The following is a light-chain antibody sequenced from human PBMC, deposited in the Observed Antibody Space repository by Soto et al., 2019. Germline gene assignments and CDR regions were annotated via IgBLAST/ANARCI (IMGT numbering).Light chain of an antibody. CDR1: QSVSRTY. CDR2: GAS. Sequence: EIVLTQSPGTLSLSPGERATLSCRASQSVSRTYLAWYQQTPGQAPRLLIYGASNMAAGVPDRFSGSGSGTDFTLSISGLEPEEFAVDDGQPYDRSPFTISQGTRL. V-gene: IGKV3-20*01. CDR3: QPYDRSPFT. J-gene: IGKJ5*01.